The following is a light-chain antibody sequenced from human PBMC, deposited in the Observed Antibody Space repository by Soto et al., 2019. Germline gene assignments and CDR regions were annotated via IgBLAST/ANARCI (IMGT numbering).Light chain of an antibody. CDR1: QSVSSSY. CDR3: QQYGSSPPRT. V-gene: IGKV3-20*01. J-gene: IGKJ1*01. CDR2: GAS. Sequence: EIVLTQSPGTLSLSPGERATLSCRASQSVSSSYLAWYQQKPGQAPRLRLYGASSRATGIPDRFSGSGSGTDFTLTISRLEPEDFAVYYCQQYGSSPPRTFGQGTKVEIK.